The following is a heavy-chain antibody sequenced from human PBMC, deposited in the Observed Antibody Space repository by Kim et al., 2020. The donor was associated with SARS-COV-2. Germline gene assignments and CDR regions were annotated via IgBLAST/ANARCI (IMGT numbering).Heavy chain of an antibody. Sequence: GSKYYADSVKGRFTSSRDNAKNTLYLQMNSLRAEDTAVYYCAKDSGGYMDVWGKGTTVTVSS. CDR2: GSK. J-gene: IGHJ6*03. V-gene: IGHV3-23*01. D-gene: IGHD3-10*01. CDR3: AKDSGGYMDV.